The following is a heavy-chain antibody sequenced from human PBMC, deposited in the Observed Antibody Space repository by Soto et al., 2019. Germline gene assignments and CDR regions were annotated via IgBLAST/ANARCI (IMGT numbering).Heavy chain of an antibody. CDR2: ISGSGGST. Sequence: GGSLRLSCAASGFTFSSYAMSWVRQAPGKGLEWVSAISGSGGSTYYADSVKGRFTISRDNSKNTLYLQMNSLRAEDTAVYHCANHKYYDILTNFDYWGQGTLVTVSS. CDR3: ANHKYYDILTNFDY. J-gene: IGHJ4*02. V-gene: IGHV3-23*01. D-gene: IGHD3-9*01. CDR1: GFTFSSYA.